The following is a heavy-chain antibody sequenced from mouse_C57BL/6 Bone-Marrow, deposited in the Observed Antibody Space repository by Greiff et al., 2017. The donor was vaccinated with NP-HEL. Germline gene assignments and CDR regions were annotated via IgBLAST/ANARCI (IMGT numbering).Heavy chain of an antibody. J-gene: IGHJ4*01. CDR3: ARGGSNYVGYAMDY. CDR1: GYTFTSYW. D-gene: IGHD2-5*01. V-gene: IGHV1-55*01. CDR2: IYPGSGST. Sequence: QVQLQQPGAELVKPGASVKMSCKASGYTFTSYWITWVKQRPGQGLEWIGDIYPGSGSTNYNEKFKSKATLTVDTSSSTAYMQLSSLTSEDSAVYYCARGGSNYVGYAMDYWGQGTSVTVSS.